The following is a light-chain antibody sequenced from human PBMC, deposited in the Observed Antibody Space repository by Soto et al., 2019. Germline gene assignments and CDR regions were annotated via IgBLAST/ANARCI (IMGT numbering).Light chain of an antibody. J-gene: IGLJ2*01. CDR3: GTWDSSLSTVV. Sequence: QAVVTQPPSVSAAPGQKVTISCSGGSSNIGNNYVSWYQQLPGTAPKLLIYDNNKRPSGIPDRFSGSQSGSSATLGITGLQTGDEADYYCGTWDSSLSTVVFGGGTKLTVL. CDR1: SSNIGNNY. CDR2: DNN. V-gene: IGLV1-51*01.